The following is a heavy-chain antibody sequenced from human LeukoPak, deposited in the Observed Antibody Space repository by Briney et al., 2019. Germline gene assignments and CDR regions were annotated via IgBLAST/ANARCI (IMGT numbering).Heavy chain of an antibody. D-gene: IGHD6-13*01. CDR2: IHHSGST. CDR3: ARPYSSSWYGVFDY. V-gene: IGHV4-38-2*01. Sequence: SETLSLTCAVSGYSISNGYYWGWIRQPPGKGLEWIGTIHHSGSTYCNPSLKTRVTISVDTSKNQFSLKMRSVTAADTAVYYCARPYSSSWYGVFDYWGQGILVTVSS. CDR1: GYSISNGYY. J-gene: IGHJ4*02.